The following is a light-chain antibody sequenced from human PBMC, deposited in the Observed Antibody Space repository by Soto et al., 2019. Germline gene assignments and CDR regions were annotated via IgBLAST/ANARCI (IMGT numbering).Light chain of an antibody. CDR1: SSDVGSYNY. V-gene: IGLV2-8*01. Sequence: QSALTQPPSASGSPGQSVTISCTGTSSDVGSYNYVSWYQQHPDKAPKLIIYGVNERPSGVPDRFSGSKSGNTASLTVSALQAEDEADYYCTSYAGSNNPVVFGGGTKLTVL. CDR2: GVN. CDR3: TSYAGSNNPVV. J-gene: IGLJ3*02.